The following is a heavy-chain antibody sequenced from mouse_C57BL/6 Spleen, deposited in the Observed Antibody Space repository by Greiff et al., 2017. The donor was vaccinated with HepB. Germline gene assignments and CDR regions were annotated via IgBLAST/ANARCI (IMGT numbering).Heavy chain of an antibody. CDR3: ARLRYDYDDYFDY. J-gene: IGHJ2*01. CDR2: IDHSDSYT. CDR1: GYTFTSYW. Sequence: VQLQQPGAELVKPGASVKLSCKASGYTFTSYWMQWVKQRPGQGLEWIGEIDHSDSYTNYNQKFKGKATLTVDTSSSTAYMQLSSLTSEDSAVYYCARLRYDYDDYFDYWGQGTTLTVSS. V-gene: IGHV1-50*01. D-gene: IGHD2-4*01.